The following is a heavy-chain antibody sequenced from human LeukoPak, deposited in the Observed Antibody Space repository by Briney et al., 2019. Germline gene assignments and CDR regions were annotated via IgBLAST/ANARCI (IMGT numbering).Heavy chain of an antibody. Sequence: SETLSLTCTVSGGSISSYYWSWIRQPPGKGLEWIGYIYYSGSTNYNPSLKSRVTISVDTSKNQFSLNLSSVTAADTAVYYCARGTRDSSGRILDYWGQGTLVTVSS. D-gene: IGHD6-19*01. CDR3: ARGTRDSSGRILDY. CDR1: GGSISSYY. CDR2: IYYSGST. J-gene: IGHJ4*02. V-gene: IGHV4-59*12.